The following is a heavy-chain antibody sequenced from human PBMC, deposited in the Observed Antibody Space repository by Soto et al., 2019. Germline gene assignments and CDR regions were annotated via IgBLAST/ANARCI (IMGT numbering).Heavy chain of an antibody. J-gene: IGHJ4*02. CDR1: GGSFSGYY. CDR2: INHSGST. Sequence: QVQLQQWGAGLLKPSETLSLTCAVYGGSFSGYYWSWIRQPPGKGLEWIGEINHSGSTNYNPSLQSRVTISVDTSKNQFSLKLSSVTAADTAVYYCARTGPYDFWSGYYPAARRGFDYWGQGTLVTVSS. CDR3: ARTGPYDFWSGYYPAARRGFDY. V-gene: IGHV4-34*01. D-gene: IGHD3-3*01.